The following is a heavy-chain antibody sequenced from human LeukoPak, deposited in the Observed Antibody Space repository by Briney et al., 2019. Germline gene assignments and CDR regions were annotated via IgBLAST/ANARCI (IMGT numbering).Heavy chain of an antibody. V-gene: IGHV3-11*01. Sequence: LSLTCTVSSGSISSYYWSWIRQAPGKGLEWLSYISGSGGTIYYADSVKGRFTISRDNAKNSLFLQMNSLRAEDTAVYYCARGQGFSYGYGAVDYWGQGTLVTVSS. D-gene: IGHD5-18*01. CDR2: ISGSGGTI. CDR1: SGSISSYY. CDR3: ARGQGFSYGYGAVDY. J-gene: IGHJ4*02.